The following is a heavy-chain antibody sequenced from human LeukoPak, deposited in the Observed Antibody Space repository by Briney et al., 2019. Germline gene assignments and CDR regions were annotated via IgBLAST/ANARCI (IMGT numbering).Heavy chain of an antibody. J-gene: IGHJ6*02. CDR2: IKQDGSEK. D-gene: IGHD3-9*01. CDR3: ARVLEYYDILTGYYYYYGMDV. CDR1: GFPFSSHW. Sequence: GGSLRLSCAASGFPFSSHWLSWFRQSPGKGLEWVANIKQDGSEKYYVDSVKGRFSISRDNAKNTLYLQMNSLRVEDTAVYYCARVLEYYDILTGYYYYYGMDVWGQGTTVTVSS. V-gene: IGHV3-7*01.